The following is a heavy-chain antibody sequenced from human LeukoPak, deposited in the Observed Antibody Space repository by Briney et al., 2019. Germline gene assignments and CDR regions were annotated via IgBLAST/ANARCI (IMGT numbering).Heavy chain of an antibody. Sequence: VGSLRLSCAASGLTFSRYSMNWVRQAPGKGVEWVSSITSSSSYIYYADSVKGRFTISRDNAKNSLYLQMTSLRAEDTAVYYRAREAFYDYVWGSYPRLFDSWGQGTLVTVSS. D-gene: IGHD3-16*02. CDR3: AREAFYDYVWGSYPRLFDS. CDR1: GLTFSRYS. CDR2: ITSSSSYI. V-gene: IGHV3-21*01. J-gene: IGHJ4*02.